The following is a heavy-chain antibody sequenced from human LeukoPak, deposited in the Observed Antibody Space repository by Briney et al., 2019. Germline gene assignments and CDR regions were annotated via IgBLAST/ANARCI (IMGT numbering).Heavy chain of an antibody. CDR3: AREPAVRGVIGRRFDP. Sequence: SETLSLTCAVSGYSISSGYYWGWIRQPLGKGLEWIGSIYHSGSTYYNPSLKSRVTISVDTSKNQFSLKLSSVTAADTAVYYCAREPAVRGVIGRRFDPWGQGTLVTVSS. J-gene: IGHJ5*02. CDR1: GYSISSGYY. CDR2: IYHSGST. D-gene: IGHD3-10*01. V-gene: IGHV4-38-2*02.